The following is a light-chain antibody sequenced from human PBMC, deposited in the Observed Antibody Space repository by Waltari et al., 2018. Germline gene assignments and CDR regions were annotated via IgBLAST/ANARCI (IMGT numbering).Light chain of an antibody. CDR2: GKN. CDR3: RDSSGLVV. CDR1: RIRRYY. Sequence: SSELTQDPAVSVALGQTFRITCQGYRIRRYYGSWYQQKPGQAPVLVLYGKNNRPSGIPNRFSGSSSGDTASLTITGAQAEDEAAYYSRDSSGLVVFGGGTKLTVL. J-gene: IGLJ2*01. V-gene: IGLV3-19*01.